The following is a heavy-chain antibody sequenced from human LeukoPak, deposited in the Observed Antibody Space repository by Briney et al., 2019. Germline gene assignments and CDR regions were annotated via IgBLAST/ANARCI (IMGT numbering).Heavy chain of an antibody. V-gene: IGHV1-8*01. CDR3: ARRERDYYDSSGS. Sequence: ASVKVSCKASGYTFTSYDINWLRQATGQGLEWMGWMNPNSGNTGYAQKFQGRVTMTRNTSISTAYMELSSLRSEDTAVYYCARRERDYYDSSGSWGQGTLVTVSS. CDR1: GYTFTSYD. J-gene: IGHJ4*02. D-gene: IGHD3-22*01. CDR2: MNPNSGNT.